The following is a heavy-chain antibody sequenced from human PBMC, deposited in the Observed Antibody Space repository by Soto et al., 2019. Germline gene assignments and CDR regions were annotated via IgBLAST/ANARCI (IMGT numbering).Heavy chain of an antibody. CDR3: ARDLAVHHDAFDI. CDR1: GFTFSSYS. V-gene: IGHV3-21*01. Sequence: PGGSLRLSCAASGFTFSSYSMNWVRQAPGKGLEWVSSISSSSSYIYYADSVKGRFTISRDNAKNSLYLQMNSLRAEDTAVYYCARDLAVHHDAFDIWGQGTMVTVSS. J-gene: IGHJ3*02. D-gene: IGHD1-1*01. CDR2: ISSSSSYI.